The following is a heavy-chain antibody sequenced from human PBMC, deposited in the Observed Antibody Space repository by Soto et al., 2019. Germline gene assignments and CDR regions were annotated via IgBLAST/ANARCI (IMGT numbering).Heavy chain of an antibody. V-gene: IGHV3-43*01. D-gene: IGHD3-3*01. CDR1: GFTFDDYT. J-gene: IGHJ4*02. CDR3: AKDETRSNVITIFGVVISHFDY. Sequence: PGGSLRLSCAASGFTFDDYTVHWVRQAPGKGLEWVSLISWDGGSTYYADSVKGRFTISRDNSKNSLYLQMNSLRTEDTALYYCAKDETRSNVITIFGVVISHFDYWGQGTLVTVSS. CDR2: ISWDGGST.